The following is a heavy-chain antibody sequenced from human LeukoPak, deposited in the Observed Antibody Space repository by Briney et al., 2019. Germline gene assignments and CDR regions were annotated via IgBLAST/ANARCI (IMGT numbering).Heavy chain of an antibody. J-gene: IGHJ4*02. Sequence: GWSPTLSCAASGFTFTNYWMSWVRQAPGTGLEWVANIKQDGNEKYYVDSVRGRLTITRDNAKNSLYLQMNSVRAEDTAVYYCVRDWGYDSSGYWQKYFDTWGQGTLVTVSS. V-gene: IGHV3-7*01. D-gene: IGHD3-22*01. CDR1: GFTFTNYW. CDR2: IKQDGNEK. CDR3: VRDWGYDSSGYWQKYFDT.